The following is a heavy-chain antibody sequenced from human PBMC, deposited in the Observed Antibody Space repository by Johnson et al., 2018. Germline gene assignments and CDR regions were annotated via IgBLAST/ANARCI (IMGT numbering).Heavy chain of an antibody. J-gene: IGHJ1*01. D-gene: IGHD3-22*01. CDR2: IIPILGIA. Sequence: QVQLQESGGGVVQPGRSLRLSCAASGFTFSSYGMHWVRQAPGQGLEWMGRIIPILGIANYAQKFQGRVTITADKSTSTAYMELSSLSSEDTAVYYCARARYDTSGYSIQHWGQGTLVTVSS. CDR1: GFTFSSYG. V-gene: IGHV1-69*09. CDR3: ARARYDTSGYSIQH.